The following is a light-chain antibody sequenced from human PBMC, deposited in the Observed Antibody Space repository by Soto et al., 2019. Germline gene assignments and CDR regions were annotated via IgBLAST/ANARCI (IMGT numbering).Light chain of an antibody. CDR1: SSDVGGYNY. V-gene: IGLV2-14*01. CDR2: DVS. J-gene: IGLJ2*01. Sequence: QSALTQPASVSGSPGQSITISCTGTSSDVGGYNYVSWYQQHPGRAPKVMIYDVSSRPSGVSNRFSGSKSGNTASLTISGLQAEDEADYYFSSYSSSSTLRLFGGGTKVTVL. CDR3: SSYSSSSTLRL.